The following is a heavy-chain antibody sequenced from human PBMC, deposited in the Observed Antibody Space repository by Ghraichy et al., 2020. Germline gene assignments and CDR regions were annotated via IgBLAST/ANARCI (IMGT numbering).Heavy chain of an antibody. CDR3: ATVKPKFWCGYYNYYYYGMVA. CDR1: GYTLTELF. V-gene: IGHV1-24*01. Sequence: ASVKVSCKVCGYTLTELFMHWLRQAPGKGLEWMGGFDPEDGETIYAQKFQGRVTMTEDTSTDTAYMELSSLRSEDTAVYYCATVKPKFWCGYYNYYYYGMVAWGQGTRVTVSS. J-gene: IGHJ6*02. CDR2: FDPEDGET. D-gene: IGHD3-3*01.